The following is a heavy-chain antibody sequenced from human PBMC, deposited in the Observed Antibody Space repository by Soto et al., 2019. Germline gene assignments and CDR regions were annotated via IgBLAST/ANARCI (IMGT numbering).Heavy chain of an antibody. CDR1: GFTVSSNY. V-gene: IGHV3-66*01. Sequence: PGGSLRLSCAASGFTVSSNYMSWVRQAPGKGLEWVSVIYSGGSTYYADSVKGRFTISRDNSKNTLYLQMNSLRAEDTAVYYCARGSIAAAGTLVYWGQGTLVTV. CDR2: IYSGGST. CDR3: ARGSIAAAGTLVY. D-gene: IGHD6-13*01. J-gene: IGHJ4*02.